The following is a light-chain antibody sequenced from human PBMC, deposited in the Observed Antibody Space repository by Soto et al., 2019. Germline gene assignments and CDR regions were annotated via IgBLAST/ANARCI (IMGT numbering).Light chain of an antibody. J-gene: IGKJ1*01. CDR2: AAS. Sequence: AIRMTQSPSSFSASTGDRVTSTCRASQGISSYLAWYQQKPGKAPKLLIYAASTLQSGVPSRFSGSGSGTEFTLTISSLQPDDFATYYCQQYNSYSRTFGQGTKVDI. CDR1: QGISSY. CDR3: QQYNSYSRT. V-gene: IGKV1-8*01.